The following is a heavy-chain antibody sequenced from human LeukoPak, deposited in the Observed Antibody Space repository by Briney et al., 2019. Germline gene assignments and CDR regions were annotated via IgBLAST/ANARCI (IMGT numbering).Heavy chain of an antibody. CDR2: IYYSGST. J-gene: IGHJ5*02. CDR1: GGSISGYY. CDR3: ARDRTTVTKKGNWFDP. Sequence: SETLSLTCTVSGGSISGYYWSWIRQPPGKGLEWIGYIYYSGSTNYNPSLKSRVTISVDTSKNQFSLKLSSVTAADTAVYYCARDRTTVTKKGNWFDPWGQGTLVTVSS. V-gene: IGHV4-59*01. D-gene: IGHD4-17*01.